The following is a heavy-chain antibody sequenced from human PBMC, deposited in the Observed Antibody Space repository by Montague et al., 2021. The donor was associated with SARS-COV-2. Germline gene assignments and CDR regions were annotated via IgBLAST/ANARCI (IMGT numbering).Heavy chain of an antibody. CDR3: ARRTYDILTGYDYGMDV. D-gene: IGHD3-9*01. Sequence: PALVKPTQTLTLTCTFSGFSLSTGGMCVSWIRQPPGKALEWLARIDWDDDKYYSTSLKTRLTISKDTSKNQVVPTMTNMDPVDTATYYCARRTYDILTGYDYGMDVWGQGTTVTVSS. V-gene: IGHV2-70*11. CDR1: GFSLSTGGMC. J-gene: IGHJ6*02. CDR2: IDWDDDK.